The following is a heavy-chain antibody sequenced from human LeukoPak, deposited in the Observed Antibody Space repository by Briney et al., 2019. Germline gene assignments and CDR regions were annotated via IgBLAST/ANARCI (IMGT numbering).Heavy chain of an antibody. J-gene: IGHJ4*02. D-gene: IGHD3-22*01. CDR3: AKDPYYYDSSGYLDY. Sequence: GRSLRLSRAGSGFTFDDYAMHWVLQAPGTGLEWVSGSSWNRGSKVHAEAVKGRFTNSRDNAKHSLYLQMNSLRAEDTALYYCAKDPYYYDSSGYLDYWGQGTLVTVSS. CDR1: GFTFDDYA. CDR2: SSWNRGSK. V-gene: IGHV3-9*01.